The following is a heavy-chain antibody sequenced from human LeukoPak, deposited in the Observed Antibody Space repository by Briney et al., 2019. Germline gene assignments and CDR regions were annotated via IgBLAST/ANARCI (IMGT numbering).Heavy chain of an antibody. J-gene: IGHJ4*02. CDR1: GYTFTNYA. V-gene: IGHV1-24*01. CDR2: FDPEDGET. CDR3: ATGGRDSLGY. D-gene: IGHD3-22*01. Sequence: ASVKVSCKASGYTFTNYAMNWVRQAPGQGLEWMGGFDPEDGETIYAQKFQGRVTMTEDTSTDTAYMELSSLRSEDTAVYYCATGGRDSLGYWGQGTLVTVSS.